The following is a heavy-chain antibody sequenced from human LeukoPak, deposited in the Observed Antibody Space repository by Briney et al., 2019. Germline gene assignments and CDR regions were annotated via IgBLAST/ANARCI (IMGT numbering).Heavy chain of an antibody. CDR1: GFTFSSYE. CDR2: ISSSGSTI. CDR3: AKDSSGWSEYYFDY. V-gene: IGHV3-48*03. J-gene: IGHJ4*02. D-gene: IGHD6-19*01. Sequence: GGSLRLSCAASGFTFSSYEMNWVRQAPGKGLEWVSYISSSGSTIYYADSVKGRFTISRDNSKNTLYLQMNSLRAEDTAVYYCAKDSSGWSEYYFDYWGQGTLVTVSS.